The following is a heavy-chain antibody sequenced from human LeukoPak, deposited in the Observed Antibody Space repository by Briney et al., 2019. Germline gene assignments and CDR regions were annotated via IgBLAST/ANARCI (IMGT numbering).Heavy chain of an antibody. Sequence: ASXKVSCKASGYTFTSYDINWVRQATGQGLEWMGWMNPNSGNTGYAQKFQGRVTITRNTSISTAYMELSSLRSEDTAVYYCALLYYDSSGYVVPWGQGTLVTVSS. D-gene: IGHD3-22*01. CDR3: ALLYYDSSGYVVP. J-gene: IGHJ5*02. CDR1: GYTFTSYD. V-gene: IGHV1-8*01. CDR2: MNPNSGNT.